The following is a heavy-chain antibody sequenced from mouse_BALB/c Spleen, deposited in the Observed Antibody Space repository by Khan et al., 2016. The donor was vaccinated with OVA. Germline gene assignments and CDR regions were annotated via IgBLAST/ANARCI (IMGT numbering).Heavy chain of an antibody. CDR1: GYSITRDYA. Sequence: VQLKESGPGLVKPSQSLSLTCTVTGYSITRDYAWNWIRQFPGNKLEWMGYITNSGSTNYNPSLKSRISITRDTSKNQLFLQLNSVNTEDTAEYYCASELGRYYAMDYWGQGTSVTLSS. CDR2: ITNSGST. J-gene: IGHJ4*01. D-gene: IGHD4-1*01. CDR3: ASELGRYYAMDY. V-gene: IGHV3-2*02.